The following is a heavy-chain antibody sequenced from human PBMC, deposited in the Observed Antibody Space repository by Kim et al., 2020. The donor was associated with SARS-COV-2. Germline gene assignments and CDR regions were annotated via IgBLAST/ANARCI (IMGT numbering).Heavy chain of an antibody. V-gene: IGHV4-39*01. D-gene: IGHD6-19*01. Sequence: SETLSLTCTVSGGSISSSSYYWGWIRQPPGKGLEWIGSIYYSGSTYYNPSLKSRVTISVDTSKNQFSLKLSSVTAADTAVYYCARTLTTRIAVAGEADYWGQGTLVTVSS. CDR3: ARTLTTRIAVAGEADY. CDR2: IYYSGST. J-gene: IGHJ4*02. CDR1: GGSISSSSYY.